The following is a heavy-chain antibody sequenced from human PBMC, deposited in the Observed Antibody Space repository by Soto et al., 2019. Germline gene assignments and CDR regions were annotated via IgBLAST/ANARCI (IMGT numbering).Heavy chain of an antibody. V-gene: IGHV2-26*01. CDR2: IFSNDEK. D-gene: IGHD6-19*01. CDR1: GFSLSKGQVG. J-gene: IGHJ6*03. CDR3: ARILFGRSVAGGYFYMDV. Sequence: GSGPTLVNPTETLTLTCTVSGFSLSKGQVGVSWIRQPPGKALEWLAHIFSNDEKSYRTSLKSRLTISEDTSKSQVVLTMTNVDPVDTATYYCARILFGRSVAGGYFYMDVWGKGTTVTVSS.